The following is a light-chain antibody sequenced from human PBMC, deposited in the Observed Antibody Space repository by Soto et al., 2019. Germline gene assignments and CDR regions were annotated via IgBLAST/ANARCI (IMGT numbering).Light chain of an antibody. CDR2: DAS. CDR3: QQYGTSPRT. Sequence: ENVLTQSPGTLSMSPGERVTLSCRASQDIRSHLAWYQQKPGQAPRLLIFDASTRATGIPYRFSGSGSGTAFTLSISRLEPEDFAVYYCQQYGTSPRTFCQGTRVDIK. V-gene: IGKV3-20*01. J-gene: IGKJ1*01. CDR1: QDIRSH.